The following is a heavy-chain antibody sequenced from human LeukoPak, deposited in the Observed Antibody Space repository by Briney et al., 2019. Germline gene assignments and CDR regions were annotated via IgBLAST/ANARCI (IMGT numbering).Heavy chain of an antibody. D-gene: IGHD3-9*01. CDR1: GGSISSGDYY. Sequence: SETLSLTCTVSGGSISSGDYYWSWIRQPPGKGLEWIGYIYYSGSTYYNPSLKSRVTISVDTSKNQFSLKLSSVTAADTAVYYCARRRYFDWVLDYYMDVWGKGTTVTVSS. CDR3: ARRRYFDWVLDYYMDV. V-gene: IGHV4-30-4*08. CDR2: IYYSGST. J-gene: IGHJ6*03.